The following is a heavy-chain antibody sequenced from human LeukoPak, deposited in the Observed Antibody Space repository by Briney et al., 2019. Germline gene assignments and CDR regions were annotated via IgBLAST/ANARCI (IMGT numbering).Heavy chain of an antibody. CDR3: ARVPLGVVVVAATPNFDY. CDR2: ISAYNGST. J-gene: IGHJ4*02. V-gene: IGHV1-18*01. Sequence: ASVKVSCKASGYTFTSYGISWVRQAPGQGLEWMGWISAYNGSTNYAQKLQGRVTMTTDTSTSTAYMELRSLRSDDTAVYYCARVPLGVVVVAATPNFDYWGQGTLVTVSS. D-gene: IGHD2-15*01. CDR1: GYTFTSYG.